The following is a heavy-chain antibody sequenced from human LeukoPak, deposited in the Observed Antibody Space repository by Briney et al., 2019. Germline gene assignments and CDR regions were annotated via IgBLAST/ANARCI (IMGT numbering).Heavy chain of an antibody. CDR2: ISSSGSTI. CDR3: ARVEMATKFGGY. V-gene: IGHV3-48*03. CDR1: GFTFSSYE. D-gene: IGHD5-24*01. Sequence: GGSLRLSCAASGFTFSSYEMNWVRQAPGKGLEWVSYISSSGSTIYYADSVKGRFTISRDNAKNSLYLQMNSLRAEDTAVYYCARVEMATKFGGYWGQGTLVTVSS. J-gene: IGHJ4*02.